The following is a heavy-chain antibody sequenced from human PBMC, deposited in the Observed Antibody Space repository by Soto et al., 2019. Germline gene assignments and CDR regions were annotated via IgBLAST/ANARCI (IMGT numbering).Heavy chain of an antibody. J-gene: IGHJ5*02. CDR2: FDPEDGET. CDR1: GYTLTELS. Sequence: ASVKVSCKVSGYTLTELSMHWVRQAPGKGLEWMGGFDPEDGETIYAQKFQGRVTMTEDTSTDTAYMELSSLRSEDTAVYYCATNNWGSWWFDPWGQGTLVTVSS. V-gene: IGHV1-24*01. D-gene: IGHD7-27*01. CDR3: ATNNWGSWWFDP.